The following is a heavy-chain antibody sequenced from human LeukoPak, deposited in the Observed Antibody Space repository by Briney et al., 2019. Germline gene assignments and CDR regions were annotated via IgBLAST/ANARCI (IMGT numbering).Heavy chain of an antibody. CDR1: GGSISVYY. CDR2: IYNSGST. V-gene: IGHV4-59*08. J-gene: IGHJ1*01. D-gene: IGHD3-22*01. CDR3: ARHSKYYYDSSGSYVGYFQH. Sequence: PSETLSLTCTVSGGSISVYYWSWIRQPPGKGLEWIGYIYNSGSTNYNPSLKSRVTISVDTSKNQFSLKLSSVTAADTAVYYCARHSKYYYDSSGSYVGYFQHWGQGTLVTASS.